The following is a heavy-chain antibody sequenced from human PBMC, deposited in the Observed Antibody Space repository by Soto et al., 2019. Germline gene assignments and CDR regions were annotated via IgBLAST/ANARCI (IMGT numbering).Heavy chain of an antibody. CDR3: ARGPLSGTDGYNPQHFDS. J-gene: IGHJ4*02. CDR2: ISSSGSTT. CDR1: GFTFSSYE. D-gene: IGHD5-12*01. Sequence: SGGSLRLSCAASGFTFSSYEMNWVRQAPGKGLEWVSYISSSGSTTYYADSVEGRFTISRDKSKNSLYLQMNSLTAEDTAVYYCARGPLSGTDGYNPQHFDSWGQGSLVTVSS. V-gene: IGHV3-48*03.